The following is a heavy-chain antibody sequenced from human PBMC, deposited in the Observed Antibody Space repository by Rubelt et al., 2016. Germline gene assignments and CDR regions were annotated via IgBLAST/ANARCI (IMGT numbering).Heavy chain of an antibody. D-gene: IGHD2-15*01. CDR2: VYYSGTT. V-gene: IGHV4-39*01. Sequence: QLQLQESGPGLMKPSETLSLTCTVSGGSISSSSYYWGWIRQPPGKGLEWIGSVYYSGTTYYNPSLKSRGTISVDTSKNQFALQLGVVTAADTAVYYFVRHPVVSSFRDWYFDLWGRGTLVTVSS. CDR1: GGSISSSSYY. CDR3: VRHPVVSSFRDWYFDL. J-gene: IGHJ2*01.